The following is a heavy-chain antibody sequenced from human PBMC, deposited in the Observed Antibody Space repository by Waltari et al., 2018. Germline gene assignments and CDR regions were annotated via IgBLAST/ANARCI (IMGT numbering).Heavy chain of an antibody. D-gene: IGHD7-27*01. V-gene: IGHV4-59*01. CDR1: GGSISSYY. Sequence: QVQLQESGPGLVKPSETLSLTCTVSGGSISSYYWSWIRQPPGKGLEWIGYIYYSGSTNYNPSLKSRVTISVDTSKNQFSLKLSSVTAADTAVYYCARDRPTGQHTGQARWGSNSKSRQHWYFDLWGRG. CDR2: IYYSGST. J-gene: IGHJ2*01. CDR3: ARDRPTGQHTGQARWGSNSKSRQHWYFDL.